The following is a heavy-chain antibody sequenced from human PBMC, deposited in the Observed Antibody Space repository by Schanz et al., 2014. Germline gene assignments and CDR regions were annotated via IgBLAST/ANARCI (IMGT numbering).Heavy chain of an antibody. V-gene: IGHV3-23*04. CDR1: GFTFSNHA. CDR3: AKHVRSLTGNDY. J-gene: IGHJ4*02. D-gene: IGHD3-9*01. Sequence: VQLVESGGGVVQPGGSLRLSCLASGFTFSNHALSWVRQAPGKGLEWVSGIGGSGDSTHYADSVKGRFIISRDNSKNTLYLQVNSLRAEDTAVYYCAKHVRSLTGNDYWGQGTLVTVSS. CDR2: IGGSGDST.